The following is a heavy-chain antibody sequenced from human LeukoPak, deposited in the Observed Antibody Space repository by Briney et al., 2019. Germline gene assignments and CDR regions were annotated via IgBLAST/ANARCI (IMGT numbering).Heavy chain of an antibody. CDR2: ISSSSSYI. CDR3: ARDKELELGAFDI. D-gene: IGHD1-7*01. V-gene: IGHV3-21*01. CDR1: GFTFSIYS. J-gene: IGHJ3*02. Sequence: GGSLRLSCAVAGFTFSIYSMNWVRQAPGKGLEWVSSISSSSSYIYYADSVKGRFTISRDNAKNSLYLQMNSLRAEDTTVYYCARDKELELGAFDIWGQGTMVTVSS.